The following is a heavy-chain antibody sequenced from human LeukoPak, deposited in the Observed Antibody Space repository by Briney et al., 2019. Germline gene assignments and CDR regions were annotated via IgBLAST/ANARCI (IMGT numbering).Heavy chain of an antibody. Sequence: GASVKVSCKASGYTFTSYYMHWVRQAPGQGLEWMGIINPSGGSTSYAQKFQGRVTMTRDTSTSTVYMELSSLRSEDTAVYYCARGRGRYYGSESLVGEYYFDYWGQGTLVTVSS. CDR1: GYTFTSYY. J-gene: IGHJ4*02. CDR3: ARGRGRYYGSESLVGEYYFDY. V-gene: IGHV1-46*01. CDR2: INPSGGST. D-gene: IGHD3-10*01.